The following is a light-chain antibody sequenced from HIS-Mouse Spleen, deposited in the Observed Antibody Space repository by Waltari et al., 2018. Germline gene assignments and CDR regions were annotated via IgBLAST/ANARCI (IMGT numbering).Light chain of an antibody. CDR2: DTS. Sequence: QAVVTQEPSLTVSPGGTVTLTCGPSTGAVTSGHYPYWFQQKPGQAPRTLIYDTSNKHSWTPARFSGSLLGGKAALTLSGAQPEDEAEYYCCSYAGSYTFVFGGGTKLTVL. V-gene: IGLV7-46*01. CDR1: TGAVTSGHY. CDR3: CSYAGSYTFV. J-gene: IGLJ2*01.